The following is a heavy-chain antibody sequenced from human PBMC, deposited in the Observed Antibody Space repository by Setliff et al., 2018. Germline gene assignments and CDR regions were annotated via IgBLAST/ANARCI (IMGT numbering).Heavy chain of an antibody. J-gene: IGHJ4*01. CDR1: GFTFGDYG. CDR3: ATGAWGDL. D-gene: IGHD2-21*02. Sequence: GGSLRLSCAASGFTFGDYGMNWVRQAPGKGLEWVSGVAWNGGGTDYADSVKGRFTISRDNAKNSVYLQTSSLRVEDSAVYYCATGAWGDLWGQGTLVTVSS. V-gene: IGHV3-20*04. CDR2: VAWNGGGT.